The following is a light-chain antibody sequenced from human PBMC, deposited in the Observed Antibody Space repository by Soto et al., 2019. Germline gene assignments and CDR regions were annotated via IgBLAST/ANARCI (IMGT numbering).Light chain of an antibody. V-gene: IGLV2-8*01. CDR2: EVS. J-gene: IGLJ2*01. Sequence: QSALTQPPSASGSPGQSVTISCSGTSSDVGGYNYVSWYQQHPGKAPKLMIYEVSKRPSGVPDRFSGSKSRNTASLTVSGLQAEDEADYYCSSYGGSNNLIFGGGTKLTVL. CDR1: SSDVGGYNY. CDR3: SSYGGSNNLI.